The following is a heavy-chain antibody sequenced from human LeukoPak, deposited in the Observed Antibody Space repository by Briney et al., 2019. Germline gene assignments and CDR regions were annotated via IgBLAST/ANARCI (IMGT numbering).Heavy chain of an antibody. D-gene: IGHD1-26*01. CDR1: GYTFTSYG. CDR2: INPNSGGA. CDR3: ARSSGSYYYDY. Sequence: GASVKVSCKASGYTFTSYGISWVRQAPGQGLEWMGWINPNSGGANYAQKFQGRVTMTRDTSISTAYMELSRLRSDDTAVYYCARSSGSYYYDYWGQGTLVTVSS. V-gene: IGHV1-2*02. J-gene: IGHJ4*02.